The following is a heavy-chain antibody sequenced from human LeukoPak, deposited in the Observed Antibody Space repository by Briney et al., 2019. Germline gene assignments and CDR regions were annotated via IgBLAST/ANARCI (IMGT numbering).Heavy chain of an antibody. Sequence: PSETLSLTCTVSGGSISNSSYYWGWIRQPPGKGLEWIGTIYYSGSTYYNPSLKSRLTISVDSSKNQFSLKLSSVTAADTAVYYCARGLLDFWSGYNYYFDHWGQGTLVTVSS. J-gene: IGHJ4*02. V-gene: IGHV4-39*01. D-gene: IGHD3-3*01. CDR1: GGSISNSSYY. CDR3: ARGLLDFWSGYNYYFDH. CDR2: IYYSGST.